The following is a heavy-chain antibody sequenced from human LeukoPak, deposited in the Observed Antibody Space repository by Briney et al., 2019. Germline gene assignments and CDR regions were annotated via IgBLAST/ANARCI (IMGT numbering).Heavy chain of an antibody. V-gene: IGHV4-39*07. Sequence: PSETLSLTCTVSGGSISSSSYYWGWIRQPPGKGLEWIGEINHSGSTNYNPSLKSRVTISVDTSKNQFSLKLSSVTAADTAVYYCAREDAAAGMPDAFDIWGQGTMVTVSS. D-gene: IGHD6-13*01. CDR1: GGSISSSSYY. CDR2: INHSGST. CDR3: AREDAAAGMPDAFDI. J-gene: IGHJ3*02.